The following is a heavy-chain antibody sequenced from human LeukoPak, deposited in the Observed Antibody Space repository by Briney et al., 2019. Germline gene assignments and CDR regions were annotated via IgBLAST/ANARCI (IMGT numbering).Heavy chain of an antibody. Sequence: SETLSLTCAVYGGSFSGYYWSWIRQPPGKGLEWIGEINHSGSTNYNPSLKSRVTISVDKSKNQFSLKLSSVTAADTAVYYCASYYYDSSGYYLPGYWGQGTLVTVSS. J-gene: IGHJ4*02. CDR3: ASYYYDSSGYYLPGY. V-gene: IGHV4-34*01. CDR1: GGSFSGYY. CDR2: INHSGST. D-gene: IGHD3-22*01.